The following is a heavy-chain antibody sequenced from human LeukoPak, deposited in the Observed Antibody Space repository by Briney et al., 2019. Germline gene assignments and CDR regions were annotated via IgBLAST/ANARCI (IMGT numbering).Heavy chain of an antibody. CDR2: IIPILGIA. D-gene: IGHD3-3*01. Sequence: ASVKVSCKASGGTFSSYAISWVRQAPGQGLEWMGRIIPILGIANYAQKFQGRVTITADKSTSTAYMELSSLRSEDTAVYYCARGGLMRFLEWLPSYYYGMDVWGQGTTVTVSS. CDR1: GGTFSSYA. V-gene: IGHV1-69*04. CDR3: ARGGLMRFLEWLPSYYYGMDV. J-gene: IGHJ6*02.